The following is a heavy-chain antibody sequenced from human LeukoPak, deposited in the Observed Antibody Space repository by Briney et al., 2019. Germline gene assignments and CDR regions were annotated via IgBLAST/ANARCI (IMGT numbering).Heavy chain of an antibody. Sequence: GGSLRLSCVASGFTFSNVRMAWVRQAPGKGLEWVGRIRHKIDGGTTDYAAPVQGRITISRDDSKSTLYLEMNSLKIEDTAVYYCTTDRPPWGQGTLVTVSS. V-gene: IGHV3-15*01. CDR2: IRHKIDGGTT. CDR1: GFTFSNVR. CDR3: TTDRPP. J-gene: IGHJ5*02.